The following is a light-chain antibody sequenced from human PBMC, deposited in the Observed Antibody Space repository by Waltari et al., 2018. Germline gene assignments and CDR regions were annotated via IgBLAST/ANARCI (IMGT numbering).Light chain of an antibody. Sequence: QSVLTQPPSASGTPGQKVTLSCSGGRSNVGSNSVNWYQHFPGSAPTLLFYRDNPRHSGVPARFSVSKSGTSASLSISDLRPEDEADYYCASWDFRLTVWVFGGGSRLTVL. J-gene: IGLJ3*02. CDR3: ASWDFRLTVWV. CDR1: RSNVGSNS. CDR2: RDN. V-gene: IGLV1-47*01.